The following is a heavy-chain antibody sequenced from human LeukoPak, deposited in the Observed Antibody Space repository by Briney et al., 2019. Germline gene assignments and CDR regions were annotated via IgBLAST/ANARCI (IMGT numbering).Heavy chain of an antibody. CDR3: AKDTVRGYDFWSGYRDYLDY. J-gene: IGHJ4*02. V-gene: IGHV3-30*18. Sequence: GGSLRLSCAASGFTFSSYGMHWVRQAPGKGLEWVAVISYDGSNKYYADSVKGRFTISRDNSKNTLYLQMNSLRAEDTAVYYCAKDTVRGYDFWSGYRDYLDYWGQGTLVTVSS. CDR2: ISYDGSNK. D-gene: IGHD3-3*01. CDR1: GFTFSSYG.